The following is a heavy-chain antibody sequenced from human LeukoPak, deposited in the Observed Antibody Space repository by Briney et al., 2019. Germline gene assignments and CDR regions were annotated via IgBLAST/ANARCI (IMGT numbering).Heavy chain of an antibody. V-gene: IGHV4-39*01. CDR3: ARHFWPALPELDY. J-gene: IGHJ4*02. Sequence: SETLSLTCTVSGGSISSSSYYWGWLRHPPGRGRVWLGSIYYSGCTYYNPSLKSRVTISVDTSKNQFSLKLSSVTAADTAVYYCARHFWPALPELDYWGQGTLVTVSS. CDR2: IYYSGCT. D-gene: IGHD6-6*01. CDR1: GGSISSSSYY.